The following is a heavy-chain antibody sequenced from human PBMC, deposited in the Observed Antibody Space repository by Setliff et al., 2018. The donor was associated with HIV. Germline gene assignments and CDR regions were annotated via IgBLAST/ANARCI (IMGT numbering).Heavy chain of an antibody. CDR1: GFTFSDYG. CDR2: IKGDSNTM. J-gene: IGHJ4*02. D-gene: IGHD5-12*01. Sequence: PGGSLRLSCVTSGFTFSDYGMHWVRQAPGRGLEWVSNIKGDSNTMAYADSVKGRFTISRDNAKNSLFLQMNSLRVEDTAFYYCVRDQGYDSDLYKFYFDSWGQGTLVTVS. V-gene: IGHV3-9*01. CDR3: VRDQGYDSDLYKFYFDS.